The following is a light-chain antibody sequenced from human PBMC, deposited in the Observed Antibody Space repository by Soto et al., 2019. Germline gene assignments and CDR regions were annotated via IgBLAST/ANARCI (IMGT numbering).Light chain of an antibody. CDR3: QSYDSSLSGYV. J-gene: IGLJ1*01. Sequence: VLTQPPSVSGAPGQRVTISCTGSSSNIGAGYDVHWYQQLPGTAPKLLIYGNSNRPSGVPDRFSGSKSGTSASLAITGLQAEDEADHYCQSYDSSLSGYVFGTGTKVTVL. CDR2: GNS. CDR1: SSNIGAGYD. V-gene: IGLV1-40*01.